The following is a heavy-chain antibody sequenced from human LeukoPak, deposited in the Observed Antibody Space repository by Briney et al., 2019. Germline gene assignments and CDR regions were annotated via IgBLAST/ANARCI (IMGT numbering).Heavy chain of an antibody. CDR3: ARSYSSSWYSSFDI. CDR1: GCSISSGNCY. V-gene: IGHV4-61*02. Sequence: SETLSLTCTVSGCSISSGNCYWSWIRHPAGKGLECIGSIYTSGGTNCNPSLESRVTILIDTPKNQFSLRLSSVTAADTAVYYCARSYSSSWYSSFDIWGHGTMVTVSS. J-gene: IGHJ3*02. D-gene: IGHD6-13*01. CDR2: IYTSGGT.